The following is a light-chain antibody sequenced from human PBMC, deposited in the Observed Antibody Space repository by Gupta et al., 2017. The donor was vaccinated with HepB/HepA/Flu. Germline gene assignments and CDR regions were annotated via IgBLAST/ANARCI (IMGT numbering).Light chain of an antibody. J-gene: IGKJ3*01. V-gene: IGKV4-1*01. CDR3: KQDYRTPFT. CDR1: QSVSDSSNNKNY. CDR2: WAF. Sequence: DIVMTHSPYSLAVSLGERATINCKSSQSVSDSSNNKNYLVWYQQKPGQPPKVLIYWAFTRESGVPDRVSGRGSGTDVTLTVSSLQAEDVAIEYGKQDYRTPFTFGPGTKVEI.